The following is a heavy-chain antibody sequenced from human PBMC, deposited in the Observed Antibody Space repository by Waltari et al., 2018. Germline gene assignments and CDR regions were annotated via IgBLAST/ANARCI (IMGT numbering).Heavy chain of an antibody. CDR3: VRSGFFDV. D-gene: IGHD3-10*01. Sequence: EVQLVESGGGFIQPGGSLRLSCAASGFSFSTYWMNWARKDPGEGLVVVSCIKYDVTITAYGDCVQGRFTISRDNARNTLYLQMNSLRSDDTAVYYCVRSGFFDVWGQGTTVTVSS. CDR2: IKYDVTIT. J-gene: IGHJ6*02. V-gene: IGHV3-74*01. CDR1: GFSFSTYW.